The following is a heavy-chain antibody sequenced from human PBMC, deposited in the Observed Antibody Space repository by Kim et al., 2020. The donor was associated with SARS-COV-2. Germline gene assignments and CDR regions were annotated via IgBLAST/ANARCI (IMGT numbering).Heavy chain of an antibody. Sequence: SETLSLTCAVYGGSFSGYYWSWIRQPPGKGLEWIGEINHSGSTNYNPSLKSRVTISVDTSKNQFSLKLSSVTAADTAVYYCARGRNWKYYFDYWGQGTLVTVSS. D-gene: IGHD1-20*01. J-gene: IGHJ4*02. CDR1: GGSFSGYY. V-gene: IGHV4-34*01. CDR3: ARGRNWKYYFDY. CDR2: INHSGST.